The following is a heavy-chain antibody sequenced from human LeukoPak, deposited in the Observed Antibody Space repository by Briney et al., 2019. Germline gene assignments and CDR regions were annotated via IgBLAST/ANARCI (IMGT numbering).Heavy chain of an antibody. J-gene: IGHJ4*02. V-gene: IGHV1-46*01. CDR1: GYTFTSNY. D-gene: IGHD5-18*01. Sequence: ASVKISCKASGYTFTSNYMHWVRQAPGQGLEWMGVIHPSGSSTNYAQKFQGRVIMTKDTSTSTVYIELNSPKSEDTAVYYCARMDMDTAMVTNYLDHWGQGTLVTVSS. CDR3: ARMDMDTAMVTNYLDH. CDR2: IHPSGSST.